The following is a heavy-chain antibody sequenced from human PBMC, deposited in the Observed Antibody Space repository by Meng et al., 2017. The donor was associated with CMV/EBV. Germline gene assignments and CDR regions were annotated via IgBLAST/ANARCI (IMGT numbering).Heavy chain of an antibody. Sequence: GESLKISCTASGFTFGGYAMSWVRQAPGKGLEWGGFIRSKAYGGTTEYAASVKGRFTISRDDSKSIAYLQMNSLKTEDTAVYYCTRKNWAFDYWGQGTLVTVSS. V-gene: IGHV3-49*04. J-gene: IGHJ4*02. CDR1: GFTFGGYA. CDR2: IRSKAYGGTT. CDR3: TRKNWAFDY. D-gene: IGHD7-27*01.